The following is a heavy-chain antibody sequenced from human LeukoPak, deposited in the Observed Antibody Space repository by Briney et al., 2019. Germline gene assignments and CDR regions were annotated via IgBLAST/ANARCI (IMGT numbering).Heavy chain of an antibody. D-gene: IGHD3-22*01. J-gene: IGHJ3*02. V-gene: IGHV4-59*08. Sequence: SETLSLTCTVSGGSISGYYWSWIRQSPGKGLVWIGYMYYSGSTNYNPSLKSRVTMSVDMSKNQFSLKLSSVTAADTALYYCAKHFTYYYDSSGYPRDAFDIWGQGTMVTVSS. CDR2: MYYSGST. CDR3: AKHFTYYYDSSGYPRDAFDI. CDR1: GGSISGYY.